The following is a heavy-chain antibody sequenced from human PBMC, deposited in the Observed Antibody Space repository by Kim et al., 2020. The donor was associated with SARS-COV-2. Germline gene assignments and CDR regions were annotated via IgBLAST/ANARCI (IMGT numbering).Heavy chain of an antibody. CDR1: GFTFSSYW. CDR2: IKQDGSEK. D-gene: IGHD3-3*01. CDR3: ARDIGQPQRYDFWSGYSTAFDY. Sequence: GGSLRLSCAASGFTFSSYWMSWVRQAPGKGLEWVANIKQDGSEKYYVDSVKGRFTISRDNAKNSLYLQMNSLRAEDTAVYYCARDIGQPQRYDFWSGYSTAFDYWGQGTLVTVSS. V-gene: IGHV3-7*01. J-gene: IGHJ4*02.